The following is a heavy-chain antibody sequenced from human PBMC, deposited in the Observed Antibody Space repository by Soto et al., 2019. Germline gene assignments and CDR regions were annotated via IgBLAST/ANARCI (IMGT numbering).Heavy chain of an antibody. CDR2: TYYRSKWYN. V-gene: IGHV6-1*01. CDR3: ARERFGGVVVAAYNWLDP. CDR1: GDSVSSNSAA. J-gene: IGHJ5*02. D-gene: IGHD2-15*01. Sequence: SQTLSLTCAISGDSVSSNSAAWNWIRQSPSRGLEWLGRTYYRSKWYNDYAVSVKSRITINPDTSKNQFSLQLNSVTPEDTAVYYCARERFGGVVVAAYNWLDPWGQGTLVTVSS.